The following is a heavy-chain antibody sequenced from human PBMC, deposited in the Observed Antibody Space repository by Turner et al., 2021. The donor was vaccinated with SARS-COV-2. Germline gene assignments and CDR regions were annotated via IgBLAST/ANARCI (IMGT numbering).Heavy chain of an antibody. CDR2: IGTAGDT. Sequence: EVQLVESGGGLVQPGGSLRLSCAASGFTFSSYDMHWFRQATGKGLEWVSVIGTAGDTYYPGSVKGRFTISRENAKNSLYLQMNTLRAGDTAVYYCARANYDSSGYYCYFDYWGQGTLVTVSS. D-gene: IGHD3-22*01. V-gene: IGHV3-13*04. CDR3: ARANYDSSGYYCYFDY. J-gene: IGHJ4*02. CDR1: GFTFSSYD.